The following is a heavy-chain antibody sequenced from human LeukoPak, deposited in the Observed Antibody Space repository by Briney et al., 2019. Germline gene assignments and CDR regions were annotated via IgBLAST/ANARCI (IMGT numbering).Heavy chain of an antibody. CDR2: INGDGSST. V-gene: IGHV3-74*01. CDR1: GFTLSYYW. J-gene: IGHJ5*02. D-gene: IGHD1/OR15-1a*01. Sequence: GGSLSLSCAASGFTLSYYWMHWVRQGPGKGLVWVSTINGDGSSTNYADSVKGRFTISRDNAKNTLYLEMNSLRVEDTAVYYCAREPRNKGFDPWGQGTLVTVSS. CDR3: AREPRNKGFDP.